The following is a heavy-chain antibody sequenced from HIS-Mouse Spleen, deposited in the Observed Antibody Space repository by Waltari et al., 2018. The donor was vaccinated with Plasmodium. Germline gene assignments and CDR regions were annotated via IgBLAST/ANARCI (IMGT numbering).Heavy chain of an antibody. CDR2: FNPTSVGT. D-gene: IGHD6-13*01. J-gene: IGHJ4*02. CDR3: ARDLAAAGHFDY. Sequence: QVQLVQSGAEVKKPGASVKVSCKASGYTFTGYYMHWVRQAPGQGLEWMVGFNPTSVGTNHAQKFQGRVTMTRDTSISTAYMELSRLRSDDTAVYYCARDLAAAGHFDYWGQGTLVTVSS. CDR1: GYTFTGYY. V-gene: IGHV1-2*02.